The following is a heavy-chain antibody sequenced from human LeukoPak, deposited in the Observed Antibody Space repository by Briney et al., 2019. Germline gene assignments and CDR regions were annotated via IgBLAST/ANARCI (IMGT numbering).Heavy chain of an antibody. J-gene: IGHJ4*02. CDR3: ARDQSYSGSYYPFDY. CDR2: IYYSGST. CDR1: GGSISRSSYY. D-gene: IGHD1-26*01. Sequence: SETLSLTCTVSGGSISRSSYYWGWIRQPPGKGLEWIGSIYYSGSTYYNPSLKSRVTISVDTSKNQFSLKLSSVTAADTAVYYCARDQSYSGSYYPFDYWGQGTLVTVSS. V-gene: IGHV4-39*07.